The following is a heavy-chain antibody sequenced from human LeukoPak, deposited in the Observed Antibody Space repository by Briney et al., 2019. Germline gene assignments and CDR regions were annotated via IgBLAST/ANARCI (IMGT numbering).Heavy chain of an antibody. CDR1: GGSISSGDYY. CDR2: IYYSGST. J-gene: IGHJ4*02. CDR3: AREGDMIVVVPVL. V-gene: IGHV4-30-4*01. D-gene: IGHD3-22*01. Sequence: SETLSLTCTVSGGSISSGDYYWSWIRQPPGKGLEWIGYIYYSGSTYYNPSLKSRVTISVDTSKNQFSLKLSSVTAADTAVYYCAREGDMIVVVPVLWGQGTLVTVSS.